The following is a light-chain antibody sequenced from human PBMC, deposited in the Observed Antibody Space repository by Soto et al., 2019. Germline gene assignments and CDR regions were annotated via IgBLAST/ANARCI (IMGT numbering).Light chain of an antibody. CDR2: DAS. J-gene: IGKJ1*01. V-gene: IGKV1-5*01. CDR3: QHYNSVSPWT. CDR1: QSISTW. Sequence: DIQMTQSPSTVSASVGDSVTITCRASQSISTWLAWYQQKPGKAPNLLIYDASSLERGVPSRFRGSGSGTEFTLTISSLQPDDVATYFCQHYNSVSPWTFGQGTKVDIK.